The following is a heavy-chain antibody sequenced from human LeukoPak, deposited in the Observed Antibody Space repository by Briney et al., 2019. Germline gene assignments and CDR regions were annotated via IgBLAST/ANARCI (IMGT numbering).Heavy chain of an antibody. D-gene: IGHD2-21*01. CDR2: IWSDGSNK. CDR3: ARARSSTFSYSDY. Sequence: GGSLRLSCAASGFTFSYYGMHWVRQAPGKGLEWLAVIWSDGSNKYYADSAKGRFTISRDNSKNTLYLEMNSLRAEDTAVYFCARARSSTFSYSDYWGQGILVTVSS. CDR1: GFTFSYYG. J-gene: IGHJ4*02. V-gene: IGHV3-33*01.